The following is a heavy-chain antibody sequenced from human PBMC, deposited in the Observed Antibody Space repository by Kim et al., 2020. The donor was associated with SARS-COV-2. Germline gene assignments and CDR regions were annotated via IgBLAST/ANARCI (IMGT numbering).Heavy chain of an antibody. D-gene: IGHD5-12*01. CDR3: ARGFGMATMGWFDP. J-gene: IGHJ5*02. Sequence: NPPLKSRVTISVDTSKNQFSLKLSSVTAADTAVYYCARGFGMATMGWFDPWGQGTLVTVSS. V-gene: IGHV4-34*01.